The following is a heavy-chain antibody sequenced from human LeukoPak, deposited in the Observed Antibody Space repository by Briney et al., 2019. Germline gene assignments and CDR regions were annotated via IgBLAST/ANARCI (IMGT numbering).Heavy chain of an antibody. Sequence: TGGSLTHFCGASGLTFSSHEIHWVRQVTGKGLEWVSGIGTLADTFYSDSVKGRFTISRENAKNSLYLQMNSLRAGDTAMYYCATGRSRGGSYAFDIWGRGTMVTVSS. J-gene: IGHJ3*02. CDR2: IGTLADT. CDR1: GLTFSSHE. V-gene: IGHV3-13*01. CDR3: ATGRSRGGSYAFDI. D-gene: IGHD6-19*01.